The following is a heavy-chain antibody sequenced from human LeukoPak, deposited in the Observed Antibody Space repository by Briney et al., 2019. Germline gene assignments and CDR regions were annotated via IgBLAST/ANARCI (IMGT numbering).Heavy chain of an antibody. CDR1: GFTFSNYG. J-gene: IGHJ5*02. Sequence: GGSLRLSCVASGFTFSNYGMNWVRRAPGKGLEWVGVIVYDGSSKYYADSVKGRFTISRDNSRNTLYLQMNSLKTDDTAVYYCGRDVSAVAGTAWFDPWGQGTLVTVSS. CDR3: GRDVSAVAGTAWFDP. CDR2: IVYDGSSK. D-gene: IGHD6-19*01. V-gene: IGHV3-30*03.